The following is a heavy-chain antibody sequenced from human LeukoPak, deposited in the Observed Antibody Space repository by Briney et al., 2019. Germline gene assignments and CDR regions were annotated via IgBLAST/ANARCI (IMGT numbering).Heavy chain of an antibody. CDR1: GGSISSTTYY. V-gene: IGHV4-39*01. D-gene: IGHD3-3*01. J-gene: IGHJ4*02. CDR2: IYYSGST. CDR3: ARWGYESTLDY. Sequence: SETLSLTCTVSGGSISSTTYYWAWIRQPPGKVLEWIGSIYYSGSTYYNPSLKSRLTISVDTSKNQFSLKLSSVTAADTAVYYCARWGYESTLDYWGQGTLVTVSS.